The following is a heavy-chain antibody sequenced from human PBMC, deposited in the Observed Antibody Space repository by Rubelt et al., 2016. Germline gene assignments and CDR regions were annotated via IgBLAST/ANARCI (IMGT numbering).Heavy chain of an antibody. D-gene: IGHD3-16*01. CDR1: GFTFSSSW. CDR3: ARSRLEF. J-gene: IGHJ2*01. V-gene: IGHV3-7*01. CDR2: INQDGSEK. Sequence: EVQLVESGGGLVQPGGSLRLSCAASGFTFSSSWMTWVRQDTRKRLEWVATINQDGSEKYYVDSVKGRFTISRDNAKSSLYLQMNSLTAEESPLFYGARSRLEFWGRGTRVTV.